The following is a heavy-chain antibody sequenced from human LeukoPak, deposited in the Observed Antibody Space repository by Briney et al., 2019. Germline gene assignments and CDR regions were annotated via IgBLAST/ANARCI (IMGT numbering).Heavy chain of an antibody. D-gene: IGHD5-18*01. CDR3: ARNGGYSYGPYDY. CDR2: IIPIFGTA. Sequence: SVKVSCKASGGTFSSYAISWVRQAPGQGLEWMGGIIPIFGTANYAQKFQGRVTITTDESTSTAYMELSSLRSEDTAVYYCARNGGYSYGPYDYWGQGTLVTVSS. J-gene: IGHJ4*02. CDR1: GGTFSSYA. V-gene: IGHV1-69*05.